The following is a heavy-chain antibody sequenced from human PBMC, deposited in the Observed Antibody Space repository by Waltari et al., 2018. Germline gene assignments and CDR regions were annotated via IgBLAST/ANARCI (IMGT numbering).Heavy chain of an antibody. CDR1: GFTFDDFA. CDR3: AKDMRLRGILITSVDF. CDR2: SSWNGGTI. Sequence: EVQLVESGGGLVQPGGSLRLSCAASGFTFDDFAMHWVRLVAGGGIEWVSASSWNGGTIAYADSVKGRFTISRDNTKSSLHLQMHSLRTEDTAVYYCAKDMRLRGILITSVDFWGQGIPVTVSS. J-gene: IGHJ4*02. D-gene: IGHD3-10*01. V-gene: IGHV3-9*01.